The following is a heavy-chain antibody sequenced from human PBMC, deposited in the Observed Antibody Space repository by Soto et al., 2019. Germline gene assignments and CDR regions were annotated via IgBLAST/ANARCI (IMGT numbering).Heavy chain of an antibody. J-gene: IGHJ3*02. CDR3: ANLDYDSSGYRYDAFDI. V-gene: IGHV3-23*01. D-gene: IGHD3-22*01. CDR2: ISGSGGST. CDR1: GFTFSSYA. Sequence: PGGSLRLSCAASGFTFSSYAMSWVRQAPGKGLEWVSVISGSGGSTYYADSVKGRFTISRDNSKNTLYLQMNSLRAEDTAVYYCANLDYDSSGYRYDAFDIWGQGTMVTVSS.